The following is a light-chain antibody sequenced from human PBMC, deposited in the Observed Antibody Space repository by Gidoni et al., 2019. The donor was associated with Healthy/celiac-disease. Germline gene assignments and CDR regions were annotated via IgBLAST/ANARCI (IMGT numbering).Light chain of an antibody. Sequence: EIVLTQSPGTLSLSPGERATLSCRASQSVSSSYLAWYQQKPGQAPRLLIYGASSRATGIPDRFSGCGSGTDFTLTISRLEPEDFAVYYCQQYGSSDVTFGQGTRLEIK. CDR1: QSVSSSY. J-gene: IGKJ5*01. CDR2: GAS. V-gene: IGKV3-20*01. CDR3: QQYGSSDVT.